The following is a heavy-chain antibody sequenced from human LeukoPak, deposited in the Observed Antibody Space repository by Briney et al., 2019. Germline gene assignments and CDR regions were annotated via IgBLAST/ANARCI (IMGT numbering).Heavy chain of an antibody. Sequence: PGGSLRLSCAASGFTFSSYSMNWVRQAPGKGLEWVSSISSSSSYIYYADSVEGRFTISRDNAKNSLYLQMNSLRAEDTAVYYCARHSSRSGSFDYWGQGTLVTVSS. V-gene: IGHV3-21*01. CDR3: ARHSSRSGSFDY. CDR2: ISSSSSYI. D-gene: IGHD6-13*01. J-gene: IGHJ4*02. CDR1: GFTFSSYS.